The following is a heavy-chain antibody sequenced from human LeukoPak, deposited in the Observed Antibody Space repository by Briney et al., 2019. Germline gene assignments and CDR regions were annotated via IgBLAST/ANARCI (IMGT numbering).Heavy chain of an antibody. J-gene: IGHJ4*02. CDR2: FDPEDGET. CDR3: ARGGSFGLKANLDS. D-gene: IGHD3/OR15-3a*01. CDR1: GYTLTELS. V-gene: IGHV1-24*01. Sequence: ASVKVSCKVSGYTLTELSMHWVRQAPGKGLEWMGGFDPEDGETIYAQKFQARVTMTRDTSVSTAYMELSSLSSEDTAVYYCARGGSFGLKANLDSWGQGTLVTVSS.